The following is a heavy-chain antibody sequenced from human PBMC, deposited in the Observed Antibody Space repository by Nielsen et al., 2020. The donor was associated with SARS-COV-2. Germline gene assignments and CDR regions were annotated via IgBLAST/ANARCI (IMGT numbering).Heavy chain of an antibody. CDR2: IDGSGGST. Sequence: GESLKISCAASGFTFSSYAMSWVRQAPGKGLEWVSGIDGSGGSTYYADSVKGRFTISRDNSKNTLYMQMYSLRAEDTAVYHCAKLGTGLYGLGVWGQGTTVTVSS. CDR1: GFTFSSYA. J-gene: IGHJ6*02. V-gene: IGHV3-23*01. D-gene: IGHD1-26*01. CDR3: AKLGTGLYGLGV.